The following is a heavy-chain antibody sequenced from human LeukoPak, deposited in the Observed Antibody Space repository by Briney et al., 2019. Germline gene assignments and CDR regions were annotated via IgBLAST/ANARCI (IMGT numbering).Heavy chain of an antibody. J-gene: IGHJ4*02. Sequence: GGSLRLSCAASGSTLSSYAMTWVRQAPGRGLEWVSSVDGGGGGTYYADSVKGRFTISRDNSKDTLYLQMNGLRAEDTAVYFCAKQSAGSAAWYSLHYDFWGQGTLVTVSS. D-gene: IGHD6-13*01. V-gene: IGHV3-23*01. CDR3: AKQSAGSAAWYSLHYDF. CDR2: VDGGGGGT. CDR1: GSTLSSYA.